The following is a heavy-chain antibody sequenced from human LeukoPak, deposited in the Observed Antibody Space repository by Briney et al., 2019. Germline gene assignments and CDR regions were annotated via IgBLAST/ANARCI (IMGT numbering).Heavy chain of an antibody. D-gene: IGHD3-3*01. CDR1: GFIFSDYY. J-gene: IGHJ4*02. CDR2: INLKSGGT. CDR3: ARDPDLPLPIDY. Sequence: ASVKVSCKASGFIFSDYYMHWVRPAPGQGLEWMGWINLKSGGTRFAQKFQGRVTLTRDTSISTAYMEVSRLTSDDTAVYYCARDPDLPLPIDYWGQGTLVTVSS. V-gene: IGHV1-2*02.